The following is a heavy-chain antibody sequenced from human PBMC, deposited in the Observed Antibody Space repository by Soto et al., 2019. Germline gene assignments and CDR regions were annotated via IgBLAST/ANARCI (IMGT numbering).Heavy chain of an antibody. CDR2: IYYSGST. Sequence: QLQLQESGPGLVKPSETLSLTCTVSGGSISSSSYYWGWIRQPPGKGLEWIGSIYYSGSTYYNPSLKSRVTISVDTSKNQFSLKLSSVTAADTAVYYCARSSRITMIVVVITSGWFDPWGQGTLVTVSS. D-gene: IGHD3-22*01. V-gene: IGHV4-39*01. CDR1: GGSISSSSYY. CDR3: ARSSRITMIVVVITSGWFDP. J-gene: IGHJ5*02.